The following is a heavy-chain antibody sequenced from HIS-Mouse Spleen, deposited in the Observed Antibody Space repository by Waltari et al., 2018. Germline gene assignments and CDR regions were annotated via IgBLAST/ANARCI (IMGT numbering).Heavy chain of an antibody. J-gene: IGHJ3*02. CDR2: ISSSSSYI. Sequence: EVQLVQSGGGLVKPGGSLRLSCAASGFPFSSHSMNWVRQAPGKGLEWVSSISSSSSYIYYADSVKGRFTISRDNAKNSLYLQMNSLRAEDTAVYYCARRLLTGDAFDIWGQGTMVTVSS. CDR1: GFPFSSHS. D-gene: IGHD7-27*01. V-gene: IGHV3-21*01. CDR3: ARRLLTGDAFDI.